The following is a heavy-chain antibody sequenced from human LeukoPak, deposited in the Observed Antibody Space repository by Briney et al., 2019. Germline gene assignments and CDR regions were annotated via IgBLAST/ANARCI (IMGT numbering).Heavy chain of an antibody. D-gene: IGHD5-18*01. V-gene: IGHV4-59*08. J-gene: IGHJ4*02. CDR2: IYYSGST. CDR3: ARSLRGYRFATDY. CDR1: GDSINSYY. Sequence: SETLSLTCTVSGDSINSYYWSWIRQPPGKGLEWIGYIYYSGSTKYNPSIKRRVTISVDTSKNQFSLKLSSVTTADTAVYYCARSLRGYRFATDYWGQGTLVTVSS.